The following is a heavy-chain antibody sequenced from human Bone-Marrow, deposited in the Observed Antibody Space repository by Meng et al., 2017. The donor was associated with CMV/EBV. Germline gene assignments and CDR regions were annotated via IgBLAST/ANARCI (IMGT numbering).Heavy chain of an antibody. CDR1: VSSAKAA. J-gene: IGHJ4*02. Sequence: VSSAKAAWNWVRLSPSRGLEWLGRTYYRSKWFYNYAASVKSRITINPDTSTNQFSLHLNSVTPEDTAIYYCVRETVFRSLQWSLDYWGQGTLVTVSS. V-gene: IGHV6-1*01. CDR2: TYYRSKWFY. D-gene: IGHD3-3*01. CDR3: VRETVFRSLQWSLDY.